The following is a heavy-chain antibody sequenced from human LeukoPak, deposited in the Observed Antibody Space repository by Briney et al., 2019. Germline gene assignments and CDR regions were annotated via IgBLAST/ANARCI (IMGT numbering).Heavy chain of an antibody. Sequence: GGSLRLSCAASGFTFSSYAMSWVRQAPGKGLEWVSAISGSGGSTYYADSVKGRFTISRVNSKNTLYLQMNRLRAEGTAVYCCAKVGIGLGASFDYWGQGTLVTVSS. V-gene: IGHV3-23*01. D-gene: IGHD3/OR15-3a*01. CDR1: GFTFSSYA. CDR3: AKVGIGLGASFDY. CDR2: ISGSGGST. J-gene: IGHJ4*02.